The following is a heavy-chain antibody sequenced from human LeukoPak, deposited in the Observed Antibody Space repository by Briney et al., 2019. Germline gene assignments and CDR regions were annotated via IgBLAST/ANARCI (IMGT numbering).Heavy chain of an antibody. J-gene: IGHJ4*02. CDR2: ISGSGGST. D-gene: IGHD2-8*02. CDR1: GFSFRNYA. V-gene: IGHV3-23*01. CDR3: AKDKVRVVPFDY. Sequence: GGSLRLSCAASGFSFRNYALSWVRQAPGKGLEWVSAISGSGGSTYYADSVEGRFTISRDNSKNTLYLQMNSLRAEDTAVYYCAKDKVRVVPFDYWGQGTLVTVSS.